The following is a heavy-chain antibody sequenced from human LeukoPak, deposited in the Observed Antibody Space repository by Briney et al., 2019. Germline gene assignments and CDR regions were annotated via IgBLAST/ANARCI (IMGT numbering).Heavy chain of an antibody. D-gene: IGHD5-12*01. Sequence: SETLSLTCAVYGGSFSGYYWSWIRQPPGKGLEWIGEINHSGSTNYNPSLKSRVTISVDTSKNQFSLKLSSVTAADTAVYYCARGHVVYSGYAKDAFDIWGQGTMVTVSS. CDR1: GGSFSGYY. CDR2: INHSGST. J-gene: IGHJ3*02. CDR3: ARGHVVYSGYAKDAFDI. V-gene: IGHV4-34*01.